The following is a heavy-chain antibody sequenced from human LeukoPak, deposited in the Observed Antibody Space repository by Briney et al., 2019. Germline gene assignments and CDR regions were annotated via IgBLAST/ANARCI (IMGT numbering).Heavy chain of an antibody. CDR3: ARASNLLSGFDY. V-gene: IGHV4-30-4*01. CDR2: IYYSGST. Sequence: SETLSLTCTVSGGSFSSYYWSWIRQPPGKGVEWIGYIYYSGSTYHNPSLKSRVAISVDTSKNQFSLKVSSVTAADTAVYYCARASNLLSGFDYWGQGTLVTVSS. D-gene: IGHD3-10*01. CDR1: GGSFSSYY. J-gene: IGHJ4*02.